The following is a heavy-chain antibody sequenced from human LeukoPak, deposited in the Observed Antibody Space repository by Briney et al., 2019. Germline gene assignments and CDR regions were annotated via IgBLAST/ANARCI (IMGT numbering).Heavy chain of an antibody. CDR2: INQDESSQ. CDR1: GFSFTTYC. Sequence: GGSLRLSCAASGFSFTTYCMGWVRQAPGKGLEWVANINQDESSQYYVDAVRGRFTISRDNAKNSLNLQMNSLRDEDTAIYFFGRRGPLAKDHYCDYWGQGTLITVSS. V-gene: IGHV3-7*01. J-gene: IGHJ4*02. CDR3: GRRGPLAKDHYCDY. D-gene: IGHD5-12*01.